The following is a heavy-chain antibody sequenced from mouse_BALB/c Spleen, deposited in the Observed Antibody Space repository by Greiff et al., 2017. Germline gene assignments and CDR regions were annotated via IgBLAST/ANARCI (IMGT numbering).Heavy chain of an antibody. D-gene: IGHD1-1*01. J-gene: IGHJ3*01. CDR3: ARGRDGSTVWFAY. V-gene: IGHV5-6-5*01. CDR2: ISSGGST. Sequence: EGKLVESGGGLVKPGGSLKLSCAASGFTFSSYAMSWVRQTPEKRLEWVASISSGGSTYYPDSVKGRFTISRDNARNILYLQMSSLRSEDTAMYYCARGRDGSTVWFAYWGQGTLVTVSA. CDR1: GFTFSSYA.